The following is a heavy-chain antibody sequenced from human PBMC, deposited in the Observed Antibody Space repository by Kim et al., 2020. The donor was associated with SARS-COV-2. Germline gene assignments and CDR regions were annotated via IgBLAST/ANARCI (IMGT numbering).Heavy chain of an antibody. CDR1: GFTFSSYA. V-gene: IGHV3-30*04. J-gene: IGHJ4*02. CDR2: ISYDGSNK. Sequence: GGSLRLSCAASGFTFSSYAMHWVRQAPGKGLEWVAVISYDGSNKYYVDSVKGRFTISRDNSKNTLYLQMNSLRAEDTAVHYCARDPSWRVTIFGVVTLGYYFDYWGQGTLVTVSS. CDR3: ARDPSWRVTIFGVVTLGYYFDY. D-gene: IGHD3-3*01.